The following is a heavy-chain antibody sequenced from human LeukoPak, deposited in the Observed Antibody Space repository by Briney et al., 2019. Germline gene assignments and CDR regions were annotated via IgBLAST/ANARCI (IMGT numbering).Heavy chain of an antibody. Sequence: GSSVKVSCKASGGTFSSYAISWVRQAPGQGLEWMGGIIPIFGTANYAQKFQGRVTITTDGSTSTAYMELSSLRSEDTAVYYCAREVGDILTGYRNWFDPWGQGTLVTVSS. V-gene: IGHV1-69*05. CDR1: GGTFSSYA. CDR3: AREVGDILTGYRNWFDP. J-gene: IGHJ5*02. CDR2: IIPIFGTA. D-gene: IGHD3-9*01.